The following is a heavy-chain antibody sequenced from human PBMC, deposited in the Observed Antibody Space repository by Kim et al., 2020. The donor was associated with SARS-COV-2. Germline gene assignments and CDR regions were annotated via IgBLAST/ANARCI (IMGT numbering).Heavy chain of an antibody. V-gene: IGHV3-7*01. Sequence: GGSLRLSCAASGFSISSFWMTWVRQAPGKGLEWVANIRQDGREEYYMDSLKGRFTISRDNARDSVYLQMSSLRVDDTAVYFCASGPTTAAPGTWRSRPGGGMDVWGQGTTVIVSS. CDR1: GFSISSFW. D-gene: IGHD6-13*01. CDR3: ASGPTTAAPGTWRSRPGGGMDV. CDR2: IRQDGREE. J-gene: IGHJ6*02.